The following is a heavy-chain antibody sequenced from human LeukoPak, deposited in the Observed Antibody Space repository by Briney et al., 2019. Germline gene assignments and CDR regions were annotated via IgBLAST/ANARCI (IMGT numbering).Heavy chain of an antibody. V-gene: IGHV1-46*01. CDR1: GYTFTSYY. CDR2: INPSGGRT. CDR3: ARDNSVEDTAWWFDP. J-gene: IGHJ5*02. D-gene: IGHD4-23*01. Sequence: GASVKVSCKASGYTFTSYYMHWVRQAPGQGLEWMGIINPSGGRTSYAQKFQGRVTMTRDMSTSTDYMELSSLRSEDPAVYYCARDNSVEDTAWWFDPWGQGTLVTVSS.